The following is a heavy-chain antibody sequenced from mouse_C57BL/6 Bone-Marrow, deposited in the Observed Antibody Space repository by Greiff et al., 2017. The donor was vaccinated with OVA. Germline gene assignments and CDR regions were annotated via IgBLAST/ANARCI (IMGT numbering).Heavy chain of an antibody. Sequence: EVQLQQSGPELVKPGASVKISCKASGYSFTGYYMHWVKQSSEKSLEWIGEINPSTGGTSYNQKFKGKATLTVDKSSSTAYMQLKSLTSEGSAVYYCAREISLYYYGSSYWFADWGQGTLVTVSA. CDR1: GYSFTGYY. V-gene: IGHV1-43*01. CDR3: AREISLYYYGSSYWFAD. D-gene: IGHD1-1*01. J-gene: IGHJ3*01. CDR2: INPSTGGT.